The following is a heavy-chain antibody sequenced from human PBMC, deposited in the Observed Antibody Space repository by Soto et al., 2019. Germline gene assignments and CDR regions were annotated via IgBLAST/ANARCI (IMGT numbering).Heavy chain of an antibody. CDR3: AKNNGWDGKSDACDI. D-gene: IGHD6-19*01. Sequence: EVQLLESGGGLVQPGGSLRLSCAASGFSFSSFALTWVRQAPGKGLEWVSAISGSGGHTYYADSVTGRFTISRDNSNNTLYLPMNSLRAEDTALYYCAKNNGWDGKSDACDIWGQWTMVTVSS. J-gene: IGHJ3*02. V-gene: IGHV3-23*01. CDR1: GFSFSSFA. CDR2: ISGSGGHT.